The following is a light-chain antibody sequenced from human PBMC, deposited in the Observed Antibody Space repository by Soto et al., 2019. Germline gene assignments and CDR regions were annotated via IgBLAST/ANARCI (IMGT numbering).Light chain of an antibody. CDR3: QQYNSYSEA. Sequence: DIKMTQSRSTLSAFVGDRVTLTCRASQSISSWLAWYQQKPGKAPKLLIYDASSLESGVPSRFSGSGSGTEFTLTISSLQPDDFATYYCQQYNSYSEAFGQGTKVDIK. CDR1: QSISSW. V-gene: IGKV1-5*01. CDR2: DAS. J-gene: IGKJ1*01.